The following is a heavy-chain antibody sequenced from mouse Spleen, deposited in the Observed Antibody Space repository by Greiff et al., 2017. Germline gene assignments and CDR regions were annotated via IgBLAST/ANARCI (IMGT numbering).Heavy chain of an antibody. Sequence: QVQLKESGAELVRPGASVKLSCKASGYTFTDYYINWVKQRPGQGLEWIARIYPGSGNTYYNEKFKGKATLTAEKSSSTAYMQLSSLTSEDSAVYFCARSGGNPWYFDVWGTGTTVTVSS. J-gene: IGHJ1*03. CDR1: GYTFTDYY. D-gene: IGHD2-1*01. V-gene: IGHV1-76*01. CDR3: ARSGGNPWYFDV. CDR2: IYPGSGNT.